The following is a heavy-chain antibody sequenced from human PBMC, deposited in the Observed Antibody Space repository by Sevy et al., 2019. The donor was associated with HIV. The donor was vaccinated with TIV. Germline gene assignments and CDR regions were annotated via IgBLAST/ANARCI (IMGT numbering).Heavy chain of an antibody. Sequence: LSLTCAVYGGSFSGYYWNWIRQHPGKGLEWIGYIYDSGSTYYNPSLKSRLTLSVDKSKNQLSLKLRSVTAADTAIYFCARDSSQVETTMIKGFDPWGQGTQVTVSS. J-gene: IGHJ5*02. V-gene: IGHV4-31*11. D-gene: IGHD5-18*01. CDR2: IYDSGST. CDR1: GGSFSGYY. CDR3: ARDSSQVETTMIKGFDP.